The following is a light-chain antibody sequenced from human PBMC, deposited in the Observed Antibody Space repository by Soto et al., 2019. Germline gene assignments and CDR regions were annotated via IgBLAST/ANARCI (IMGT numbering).Light chain of an antibody. CDR1: QAISSW. CDR2: VAS. J-gene: IGKJ4*01. V-gene: IGKV1-12*01. CDR3: QQANSFPLT. Sequence: DIQMTQSPSSVSASVGDRVTITCRASQAISSWLAWYQQKPGKAPKLLIYVASSLQSGVPSRFSGSGSGTDFTLNISGLLPEDFAPCYCQQANSFPLTFGGGTEVEIQ.